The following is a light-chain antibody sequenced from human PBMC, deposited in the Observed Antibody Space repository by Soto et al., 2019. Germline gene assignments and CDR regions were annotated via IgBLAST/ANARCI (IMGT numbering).Light chain of an antibody. J-gene: IGKJ5*01. CDR1: QSVSNNY. CDR3: QQYGYSPIT. V-gene: IGKV3-20*01. Sequence: DIELTQSPCTLSLSLGERATLTCRASQSVSNNYLAWYQQKPAQAPRRLTYGASNRATGTPDRFSGSGSGTDITLTISRLEPEDFAVYYCQQYGYSPITFGQGTRLEI. CDR2: GAS.